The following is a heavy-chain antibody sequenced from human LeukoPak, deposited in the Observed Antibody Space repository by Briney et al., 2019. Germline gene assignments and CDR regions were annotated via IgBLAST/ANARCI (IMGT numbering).Heavy chain of an antibody. CDR1: GGSFSGYY. J-gene: IGHJ4*02. V-gene: IGHV4-34*01. CDR2: INHSGST. D-gene: IGHD3-3*01. CDR3: ARAKITIFGVVIIPPYFDY. Sequence: SETLSLTCAVYGGSFSGYYWSWIRQPPGKGLEWIGEINHSGSTNYNPSLKSRVTISVDTSKNQFSLKLSSVTAADTGVYYCARAKITIFGVVIIPPYFDYWGQGTLVTVSS.